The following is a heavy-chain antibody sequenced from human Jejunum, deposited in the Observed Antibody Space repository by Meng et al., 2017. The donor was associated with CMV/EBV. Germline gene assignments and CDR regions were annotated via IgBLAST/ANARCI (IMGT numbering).Heavy chain of an antibody. D-gene: IGHD1-26*01. CDR1: GGTISRSRNK. J-gene: IGHJ5*02. CDR3: ARRRELHNWFDP. Sequence: SGGTISRSRNKWDGNGQPPGKGQERIGRINNRGTKKNKKNKKRRVTISVDTSKNQFSLKLSSVTAADTAVYYCARRRELHNWFDPWGQGTLVTVSS. CDR2: INNRGTK. V-gene: IGHV4-39*01.